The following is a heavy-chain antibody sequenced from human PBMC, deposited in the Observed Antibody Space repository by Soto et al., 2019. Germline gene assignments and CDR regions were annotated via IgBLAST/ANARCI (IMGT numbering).Heavy chain of an antibody. Sequence: QVQLVQSGAEVKKPGSSVKVSCKASGGTFSSYAISWVRQAPGPGLEWMGGCIPIFGTANYARKLQGRVTITADESTSTAYMELSSLRSEDTAVSDCARDPLDSYGYFDYWGQGTLVTVSS. CDR1: GGTFSSYA. V-gene: IGHV1-69*12. J-gene: IGHJ4*02. CDR2: CIPIFGTA. D-gene: IGHD5-18*01. CDR3: ARDPLDSYGYFDY.